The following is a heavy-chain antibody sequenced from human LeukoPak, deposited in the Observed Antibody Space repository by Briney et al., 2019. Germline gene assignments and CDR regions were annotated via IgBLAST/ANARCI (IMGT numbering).Heavy chain of an antibody. Sequence: SETLSLTCTVSGGSISSGYYWGWIRQPPGKGLEWIGSIYHSGSTYYNPSLKSRVTISVDTSKNQFSLKLSSVTAADTAVYHCARVGWWPVRGLNYYYYMDVWGKGTTVTVSS. V-gene: IGHV4-38-2*02. CDR1: GGSISSGYY. CDR2: IYHSGST. J-gene: IGHJ6*03. CDR3: ARVGWWPVRGLNYYYYMDV. D-gene: IGHD3-10*01.